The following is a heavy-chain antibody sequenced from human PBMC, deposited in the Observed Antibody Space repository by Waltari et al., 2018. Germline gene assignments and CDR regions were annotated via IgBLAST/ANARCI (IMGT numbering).Heavy chain of an antibody. Sequence: QVQLQESGPGLVKPSQTLSLTCTVSGGSISSGSYYWRWIRQPAGKGPEWIGRIYTSGSTNYNPSLKSRVTISVDTSKNQFSLKLSSVTAADTAVYYCARDTYYDFWSGTPDYYYYGMDVWGQGTTVTVSS. J-gene: IGHJ6*02. CDR2: IYTSGST. CDR3: ARDTYYDFWSGTPDYYYYGMDV. D-gene: IGHD3-3*01. CDR1: GGSISSGSYY. V-gene: IGHV4-61*02.